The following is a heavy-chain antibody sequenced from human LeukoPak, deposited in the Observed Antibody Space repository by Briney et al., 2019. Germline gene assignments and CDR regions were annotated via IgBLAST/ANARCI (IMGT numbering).Heavy chain of an antibody. CDR2: ICWNSGSI. V-gene: IGHV3-9*01. CDR1: GFTFDDYA. J-gene: IGHJ5*01. D-gene: IGHD2-15*01. Sequence: GGSLTLSCAASGFTFDDYAMHWVRQAPGKGLEWVSGICWNSGSIGYADSVKGRFTISRDNAKNSLYLQMNSLRAEDTALYYCAGQVVVVAATDWFDAWGQGTLGTVSS. CDR3: AGQVVVVAATDWFDA.